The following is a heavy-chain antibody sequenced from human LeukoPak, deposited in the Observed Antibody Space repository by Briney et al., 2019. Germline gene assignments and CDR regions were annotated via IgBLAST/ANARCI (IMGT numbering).Heavy chain of an antibody. D-gene: IGHD2-15*01. J-gene: IGHJ4*02. CDR3: AKTKCGGGSCYPHFDY. Sequence: GGSLRLSCAASGFTFSSYAMSWVRQAPGKGLEWVSAISGSGGSTHYADSVKGRFTISRDNSKNTLYLQMNSLRAEDTAVYYCAKTKCGGGSCYPHFDYWGQGTLVTVSS. CDR1: GFTFSSYA. V-gene: IGHV3-23*01. CDR2: ISGSGGST.